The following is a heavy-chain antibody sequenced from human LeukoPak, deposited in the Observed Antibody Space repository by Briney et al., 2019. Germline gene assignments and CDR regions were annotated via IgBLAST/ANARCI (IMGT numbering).Heavy chain of an antibody. J-gene: IGHJ4*02. Sequence: GGSLRLSCAASGFTFSSYSMNWVRQAPGKGLEWVSSISSSSSYIYYADSVKGRFTISRDNAKNSLYLQMNGLRAEDTAVYYCAGNWSFDYWGQGTLVTVSS. CDR3: AGNWSFDY. V-gene: IGHV3-21*01. D-gene: IGHD1-1*01. CDR2: ISSSSSYI. CDR1: GFTFSSYS.